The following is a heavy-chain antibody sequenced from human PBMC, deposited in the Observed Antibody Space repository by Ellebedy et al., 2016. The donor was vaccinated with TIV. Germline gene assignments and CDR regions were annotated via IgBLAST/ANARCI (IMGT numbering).Heavy chain of an antibody. J-gene: IGHJ4*02. CDR1: GFTFSRYW. Sequence: GGSLRLSXVGSGFTFSRYWISWVRQAPGKGLEWLANIREDGSEKFFADSVEGRFTISRDNARKSVFLQMNSLRAEDSATYFCVRGGGKKDPGNYGSCWGQGTLVTVSS. CDR3: VRGGGKKDPGNYGSC. V-gene: IGHV3-7*01. CDR2: IREDGSEK. D-gene: IGHD3-22*01.